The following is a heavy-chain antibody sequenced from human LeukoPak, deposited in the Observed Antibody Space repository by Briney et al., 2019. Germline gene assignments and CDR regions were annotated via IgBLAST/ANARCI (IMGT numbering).Heavy chain of an antibody. CDR2: INPNSGDT. J-gene: IGHJ1*01. CDR1: GYSFTGNY. V-gene: IGHV1-2*02. D-gene: IGHD6-13*01. CDR3: ARIGISARGTNFHH. Sequence: ASVKVSCKASGYSFTGNYMHWVRQAPGQGLEWMGWINPNSGDTDFAQKFQGRVTMTRDTSISTAYMELSRLRSDDTALYYCARIGISARGTNFHHWGQGTLVTVSS.